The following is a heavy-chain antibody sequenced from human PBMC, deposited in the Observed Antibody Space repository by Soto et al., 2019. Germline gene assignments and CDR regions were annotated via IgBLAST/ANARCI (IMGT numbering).Heavy chain of an antibody. CDR3: AREYSGFLVGYYRAL. J-gene: IGHJ4*02. D-gene: IGHD3-9*01. CDR1: GFTFGGYW. CDR2: SNRDGSDT. Sequence: SLRLSCAASGFTFGGYWMHWFRQAPGKGLEWVSRSNRDGSDTNYADSVKGRFTVSRDNAKNTLFLQMNGLRAEDTAVYFCAREYSGFLVGYYRALGGQETRVPVS. V-gene: IGHV3-74*01.